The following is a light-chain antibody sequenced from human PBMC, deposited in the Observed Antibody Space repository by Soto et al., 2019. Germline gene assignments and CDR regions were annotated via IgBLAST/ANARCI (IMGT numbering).Light chain of an antibody. V-gene: IGKV3-20*01. J-gene: IGKJ1*01. CDR3: QQYGNSPLT. Sequence: EIVLTQSPGTLSLSPGERATLSCRASQSVSSSYLAWYQQKPGQAPRLLIYGASSRATGIPDRFSGSGSGTDFTLTISRLEPKYFAVYYCQQYGNSPLTFGQGPKVEIK. CDR1: QSVSSSY. CDR2: GAS.